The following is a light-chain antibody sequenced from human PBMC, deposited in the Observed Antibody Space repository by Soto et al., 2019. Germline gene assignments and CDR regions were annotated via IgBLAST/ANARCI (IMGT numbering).Light chain of an antibody. CDR2: GAS. CDR1: QSVSNNY. Sequence: EIVLTQSPDTLSLSPGERATLSCRASQSVSNNYLAWYQQKPGQAPRLLISGASSRATGIPDRFNGSGSGTDFTLTISRLEPEDFAVYYCQQYGSSPLTFGGGTKVEIK. CDR3: QQYGSSPLT. V-gene: IGKV3-20*01. J-gene: IGKJ4*01.